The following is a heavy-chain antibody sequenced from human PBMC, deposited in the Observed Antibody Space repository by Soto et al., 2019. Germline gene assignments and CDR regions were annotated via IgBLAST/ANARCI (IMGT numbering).Heavy chain of an antibody. CDR3: AKPSQGALYYYGMDV. CDR2: IYSGGST. J-gene: IGHJ6*02. CDR1: GFTVSSNY. Sequence: GSLRLSGAASGFTVSSNYRSWVRQDKGKGLEWVSVIYSGGSTYFADSVKGRFTISRDNTKNTLYLQMNSLRAEDTAVYYCAKPSQGALYYYGMDVWGQGTTVTVSS. V-gene: IGHV3-53*01.